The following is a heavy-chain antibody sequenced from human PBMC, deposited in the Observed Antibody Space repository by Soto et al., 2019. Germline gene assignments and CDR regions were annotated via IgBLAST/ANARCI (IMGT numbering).Heavy chain of an antibody. CDR1: GYTFTSYG. Sequence: GASVKVSCKASGYTFTSYGISWVRQAPGQGLEWMGWISAYNGNTNYAQKLQGRVTMTTDTSTSTAHMELRSLRSDDTAVYYCARGYYYDSSGSLTDYWGQGTLVTVSS. V-gene: IGHV1-18*01. D-gene: IGHD3-22*01. CDR2: ISAYNGNT. CDR3: ARGYYYDSSGSLTDY. J-gene: IGHJ4*02.